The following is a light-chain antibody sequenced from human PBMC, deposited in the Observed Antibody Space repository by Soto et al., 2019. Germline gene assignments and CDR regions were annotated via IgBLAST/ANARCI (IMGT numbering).Light chain of an antibody. Sequence: EIVMTQSPATLSVSPGERATLSRRASQSVSSNLAWYQQKPGQAPRLLIYGASTRATGIPARFSGSGSGTDFTLTISSLQAEDVAVYYCQQYYITPLTFGGGTKVDI. CDR1: QSVSSN. J-gene: IGKJ4*01. CDR2: GAS. CDR3: QQYYITPLT. V-gene: IGKV3-15*01.